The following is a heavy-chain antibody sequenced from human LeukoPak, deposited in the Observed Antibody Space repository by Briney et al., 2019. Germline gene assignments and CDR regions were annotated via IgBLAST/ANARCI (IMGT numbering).Heavy chain of an antibody. CDR2: VNHAGNT. J-gene: IGHJ4*02. Sequence: SETLSLTCDVSGGSFVGFFWSWIRQSPGKGLEWIGEVNHAGNTNYNPSVSGRVTISIDTSKSQFSLNLTSMTAADMGVYYCARGLSGYCPHGHCSSWGQGTLVTVSS. CDR3: ARGLSGYCPHGHCSS. V-gene: IGHV4-34*01. CDR1: GGSFVGFF. D-gene: IGHD2-21*02.